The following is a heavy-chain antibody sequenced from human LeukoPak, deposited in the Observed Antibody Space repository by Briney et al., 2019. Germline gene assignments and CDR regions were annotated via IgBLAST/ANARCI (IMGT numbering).Heavy chain of an antibody. V-gene: IGHV4-4*07. CDR3: ARENSGSYREFDY. Sequence: SETLSLTCTVSVGSISSYCRSWIRQPAGKGLEWIGRIYTSGSTNYNASLKSRVSMSVDTSKNQFSLKLSAVTAADTAVFYCARENSGSYREFDYWGQGTLVTVSS. CDR2: IYTSGST. CDR1: VGSISSYC. D-gene: IGHD1-26*01. J-gene: IGHJ4*02.